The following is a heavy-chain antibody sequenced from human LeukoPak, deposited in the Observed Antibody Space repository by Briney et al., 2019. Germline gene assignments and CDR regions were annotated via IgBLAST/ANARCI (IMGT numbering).Heavy chain of an antibody. CDR2: LYHSDSA. CDR1: GYSISNGYY. Sequence: SETLSLTCAVAGYSISNGYYWVWIRQPPGRGLEWIGSLYHSDSAYYNTSLRSRVSMSVDTSKNQFSLTLSFVTAADTAVYYCARQHDSYYYYYIDVWRSGTTVTVS. J-gene: IGHJ6*03. V-gene: IGHV4-38-2*01. CDR3: ARQHDSYYYYYIDV.